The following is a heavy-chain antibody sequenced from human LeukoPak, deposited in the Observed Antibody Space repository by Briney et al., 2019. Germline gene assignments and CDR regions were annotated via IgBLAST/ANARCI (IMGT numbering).Heavy chain of an antibody. J-gene: IGHJ4*02. CDR2: IKKDESQK. Sequence: GGSLRLSCAASGFTFSNFWMSWVRQAPGKGLEWVANIKKDESQKYYVDSVEGRFTTSRDNAKNSLYLQMDSLRVDDTAVYYCTRVFGGYDVSDYWGQGTLVTVSS. CDR1: GFTFSNFW. V-gene: IGHV3-7*03. CDR3: TRVFGGYDVSDY. D-gene: IGHD3-3*01.